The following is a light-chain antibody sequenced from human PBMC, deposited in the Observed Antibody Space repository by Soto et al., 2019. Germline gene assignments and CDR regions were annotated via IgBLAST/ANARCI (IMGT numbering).Light chain of an antibody. CDR1: SSDVGGFNY. CDR2: DVS. J-gene: IGLJ2*01. V-gene: IGLV2-14*03. Sequence: QSVLTQPASVSGSPGQSITISCTGTSSDVGGFNYVSWYQHHPGKAPKLMISDVSNRPSGVSNRFSGSKSGTSASLAITGLQAEDEAAYYCQSYDSSLSAVVFGGGTQLTVL. CDR3: QSYDSSLSAVV.